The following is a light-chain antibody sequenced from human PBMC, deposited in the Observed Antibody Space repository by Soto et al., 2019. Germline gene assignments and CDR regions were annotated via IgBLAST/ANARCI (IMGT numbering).Light chain of an antibody. J-gene: IGKJ2*01. V-gene: IGKV2-24*01. CDR3: MQATQYPPYT. CDR2: KIS. Sequence: DIVMTQTPLSSPVTLGQPASISCRSSQSLLHSDGNTYLSWLQQRPGQPPRLLIYKISNRLSGVPDIFSGSGAGTDFTLKISRVEADDVGVYYCMQATQYPPYTFGQGTKLEI. CDR1: QSLLHSDGNTY.